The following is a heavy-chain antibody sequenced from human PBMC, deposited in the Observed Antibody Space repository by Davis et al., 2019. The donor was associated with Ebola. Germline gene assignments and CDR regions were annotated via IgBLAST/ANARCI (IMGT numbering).Heavy chain of an antibody. V-gene: IGHV5-51*01. J-gene: IGHJ4*02. CDR3: ATSIAAAGTRPYYFDY. D-gene: IGHD6-13*01. CDR2: IYPGDSDT. Sequence: GESLKISCKGSGYSFTSYWIGWVRQMPGKGLEWMGIIYPGDSDTRYSPSFQGQVTISADKSISTAYLQWSSLKASDTAMYYCATSIAAAGTRPYYFDYWGQETLVTVSS. CDR1: GYSFTSYW.